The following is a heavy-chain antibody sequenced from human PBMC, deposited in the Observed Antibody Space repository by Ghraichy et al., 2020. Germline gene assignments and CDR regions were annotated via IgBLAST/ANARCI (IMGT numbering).Heavy chain of an antibody. Sequence: SETLSLTCAVYGGSFSGYYWSWIRQPPGKGLEWIGEINHSGSTNYNPSLKSRVTISVDTSKNQFSLKLSSVTAADTAVYYCARGLDYYGSGSREWAFDIWGQGTMVTVSS. CDR3: ARGLDYYGSGSREWAFDI. D-gene: IGHD3-10*01. V-gene: IGHV4-34*01. CDR2: INHSGST. J-gene: IGHJ3*02. CDR1: GGSFSGYY.